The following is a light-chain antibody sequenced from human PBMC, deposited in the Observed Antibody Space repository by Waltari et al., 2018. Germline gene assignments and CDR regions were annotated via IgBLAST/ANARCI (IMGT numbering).Light chain of an antibody. CDR3: SSYTTSTTSYV. V-gene: IGLV2-14*03. J-gene: IGLJ1*01. Sequence: QSALTQPASVSGSPGQWITISCTGTNSDVGGHRYVSWYQQHPGKVPKLLIYDISSPPSGISDRFSGSLSGSTASRTISGLQAEDEADYYCSSYTTSTTSYVFGTGTTVTVL. CDR2: DIS. CDR1: NSDVGGHRY.